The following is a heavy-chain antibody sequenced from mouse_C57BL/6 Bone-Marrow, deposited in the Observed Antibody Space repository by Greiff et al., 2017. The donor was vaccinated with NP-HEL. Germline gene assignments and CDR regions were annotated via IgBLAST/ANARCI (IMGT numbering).Heavy chain of an antibody. D-gene: IGHD1-1*01. J-gene: IGHJ4*01. V-gene: IGHV1-55*01. CDR3: ARCLFYGSSPYYYAMDY. CDR1: GYTFTSYW. CDR2: IYPGSGST. Sequence: QVHVKQPGAELVKPGASVKMSCKASGYTFTSYWITWVKQRPGQGLEWIGDIYPGSGSTNYNEKFKSKATLTVDTSSSTAYMQLSSLTSEDSAVYYCARCLFYGSSPYYYAMDYWGQGTSVTVSS.